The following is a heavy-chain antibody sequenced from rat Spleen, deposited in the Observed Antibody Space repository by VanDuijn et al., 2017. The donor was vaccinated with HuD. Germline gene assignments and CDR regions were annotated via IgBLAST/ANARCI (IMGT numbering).Heavy chain of an antibody. D-gene: IGHD1-6*01. J-gene: IGHJ3*01. CDR2: ISYDGSST. Sequence: EVQLVESGGGLVQPGRSLKLSCAASGFTFSNYGMAWVRQAPTKGLEWVASISYDGSSTYYRDSVKGRFTISRDNAKSTLYLQMNSLRSEDTATYYCTRDFRRFAYWGQGTLVTVSS. CDR1: GFTFSNYG. CDR3: TRDFRRFAY. V-gene: IGHV5-29*01.